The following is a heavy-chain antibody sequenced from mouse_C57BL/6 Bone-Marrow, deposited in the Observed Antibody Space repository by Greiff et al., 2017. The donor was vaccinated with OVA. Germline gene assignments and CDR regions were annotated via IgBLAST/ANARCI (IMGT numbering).Heavy chain of an antibody. D-gene: IGHD1-1*01. V-gene: IGHV1-64*01. J-gene: IGHJ4*01. Sequence: QVHVKQPGAELVKPGASVKLSCKASGYTFTSYWMHWVKQRPGQGLEWIGMIHPNSGSTNYNEKFKSKATLTVDKSSSTAYMQLSSLTSEDSAVYYCAKIHLYGSSYEYAMDYWGQGTSVTVSS. CDR1: GYTFTSYW. CDR2: IHPNSGST. CDR3: AKIHLYGSSYEYAMDY.